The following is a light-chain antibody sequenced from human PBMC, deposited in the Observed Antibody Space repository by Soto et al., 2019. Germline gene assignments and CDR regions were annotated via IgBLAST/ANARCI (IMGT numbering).Light chain of an antibody. V-gene: IGKV3-20*01. Sequence: EVVCTQYPVTVSLYNGARATXSCRASQSVSSDYLAWYRQKPGQAPGLLIYGASSRATGIPERFSGSGSKTDFTLTISRLEPEDFAVYYCQQYCRSPWTYGQGAKV. CDR1: QSVSSDY. CDR3: QQYCRSPWT. J-gene: IGKJ1*01. CDR2: GAS.